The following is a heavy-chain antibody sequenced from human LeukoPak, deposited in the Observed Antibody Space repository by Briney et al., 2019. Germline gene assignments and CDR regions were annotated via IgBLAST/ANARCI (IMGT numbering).Heavy chain of an antibody. V-gene: IGHV4-30-4*01. CDR2: IYYSGTT. CDR3: AREKSGLPDY. Sequence: PSETLSLTCTVSGGSISSGDYYWRWIRQPPGKGLEWIGYIYYSGTTYYNPSLKSRLTISVDTSKNQFSLKLSSVTAADTAVYYCAREKSGLPDYWGQGTLVTVSS. J-gene: IGHJ4*02. CDR1: GGSISSGDYY.